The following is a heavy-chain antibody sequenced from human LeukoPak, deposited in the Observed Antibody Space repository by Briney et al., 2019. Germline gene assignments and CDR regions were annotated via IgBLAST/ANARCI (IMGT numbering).Heavy chain of an antibody. J-gene: IGHJ4*02. CDR3: ARHSFVSGWYDY. V-gene: IGHV4-39*01. CDR1: GGSISSSSYY. D-gene: IGHD6-13*01. Sequence: SETLSLTCTVSGGSISSSSYYWGWIRQPPGKGLEWIGSIYYSGSTYYNPSLKSRVTISVDTSKNQFSLKLSSVTAADTAVYYCARHSFVSGWYDYWGQGTLVTVSS. CDR2: IYYSGST.